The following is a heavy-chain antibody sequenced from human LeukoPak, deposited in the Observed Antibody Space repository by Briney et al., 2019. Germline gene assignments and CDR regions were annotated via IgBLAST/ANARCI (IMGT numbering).Heavy chain of an antibody. CDR2: MNPNSGNT. Sequence: GASVNVSCKASGYTFTSYDINWVRQATGQGLEWMGRMNPNSGNTGYAQKFQGRVTMTRNTSISTAYMELSSLRSEDTAVYYCARGRMVRGVTWWFDPWGQGTLVTVSS. CDR1: GYTFTSYD. J-gene: IGHJ5*02. CDR3: ARGRMVRGVTWWFDP. V-gene: IGHV1-8*01. D-gene: IGHD3-10*01.